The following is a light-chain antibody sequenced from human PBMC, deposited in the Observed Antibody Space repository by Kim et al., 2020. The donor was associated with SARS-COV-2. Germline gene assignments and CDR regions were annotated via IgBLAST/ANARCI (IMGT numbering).Light chain of an antibody. V-gene: IGLV3-1*01. Sequence: SYELTQPPSVSVSPGQTASITCSGDKLGDKYACWYQQKPGQSPVLVLYQDNKRPSGIPERFSGSNSGNTATLTISGTQAMDEADYYCQAWDSSTVVFGGGTKLTV. CDR3: QAWDSSTVV. CDR1: KLGDKY. CDR2: QDN. J-gene: IGLJ2*01.